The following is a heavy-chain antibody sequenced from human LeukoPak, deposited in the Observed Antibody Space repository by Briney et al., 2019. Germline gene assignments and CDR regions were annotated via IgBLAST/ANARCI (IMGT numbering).Heavy chain of an antibody. CDR1: GFTFSTYA. J-gene: IGHJ4*02. V-gene: IGHV3-23*01. CDR2: ISGSGGST. D-gene: IGHD6-13*01. Sequence: PGGSLRLSCAASGFTFSTYAMNWVRRAPGKGLEWVSAISGSGGSTYYADSVKGRFTISRDNSKNTLYLQMDSLRADDTAMYYCARGVQQATPSWGQGTLVTVSS. CDR3: ARGVQQATPS.